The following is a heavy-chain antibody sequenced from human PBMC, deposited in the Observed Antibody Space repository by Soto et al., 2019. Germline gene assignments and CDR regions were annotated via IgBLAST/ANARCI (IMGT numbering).Heavy chain of an antibody. V-gene: IGHV3-23*01. CDR2: FSGSGGST. J-gene: IGHJ4*02. CDR3: VKEGEQLDFDY. CDR1: GFTFSIYA. D-gene: IGHD3-16*01. Sequence: DGQLLESGGGLVQPGGSLRLSCAASGFTFSIYAMSWVRQAPGKGLECVSTFSGSGGSTYYADSVRGRFTMSRDNSENTLYLQMNSLRAEETAVYYCVKEGEQLDFDYWGPGTLVTVSS.